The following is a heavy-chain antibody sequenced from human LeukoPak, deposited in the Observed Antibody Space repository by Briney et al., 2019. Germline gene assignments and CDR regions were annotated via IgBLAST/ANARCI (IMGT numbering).Heavy chain of an antibody. CDR1: GGSVSSGSYY. Sequence: SETLSLTCTVSGGSVSSGSYYWSWIRQPPGKGLEWIGYIYYSGSTNYNPSLKSRVTISVDTSKNQFSLKLSSVTAADTAVHYCARGRCNILTGYYTGYFDLWGRGTLVTVSS. D-gene: IGHD3-9*01. J-gene: IGHJ2*01. V-gene: IGHV4-61*01. CDR2: IYYSGST. CDR3: ARGRCNILTGYYTGYFDL.